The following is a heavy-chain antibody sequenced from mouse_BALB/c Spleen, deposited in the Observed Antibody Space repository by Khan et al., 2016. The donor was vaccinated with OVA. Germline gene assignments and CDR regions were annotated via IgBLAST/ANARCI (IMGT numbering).Heavy chain of an antibody. CDR2: IRSGGSYT. J-gene: IGHJ2*01. V-gene: IGHV5-6*01. CDR1: GFTFSSFG. Sequence: EVELVESGGDLVKPGGSLKLSCAASGFTFSSFGMSWIRQTPDKRLEWVATIRSGGSYTYYPDSVKGRFTISRDNAKNTLYLQMSSLKSEDTAMYYCARQYSNSFFEYWGQGTTLTVSS. D-gene: IGHD2-5*01. CDR3: ARQYSNSFFEY.